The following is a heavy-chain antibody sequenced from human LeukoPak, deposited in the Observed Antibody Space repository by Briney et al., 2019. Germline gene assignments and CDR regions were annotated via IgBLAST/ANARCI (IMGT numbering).Heavy chain of an antibody. CDR2: IYYSGST. V-gene: IGHV4-31*03. CDR1: GGSISSGGYY. Sequence: SETLSLTCTVSGGSISSGGYYWSWIRQHPGKGLEWIGYIYYSGSTYYNPSLKSRVTISVDTSKDQFSLKLSSVTAADTAVYYCARAWNYYYYYMDVWGKGTTVTVSS. J-gene: IGHJ6*03. D-gene: IGHD1-1*01. CDR3: ARAWNYYYYYMDV.